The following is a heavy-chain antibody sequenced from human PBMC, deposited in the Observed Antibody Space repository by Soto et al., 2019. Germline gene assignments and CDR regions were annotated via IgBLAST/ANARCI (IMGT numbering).Heavy chain of an antibody. CDR2: IYYSGST. CDR1: GGSISSGGYY. V-gene: IGHV4-31*03. CDR3: ARGVFTVTTAYYYYMDV. J-gene: IGHJ6*03. Sequence: QVQLQESGPGLVKPSQTLSLTCTVSGGSISSGGYYWSWIRQHPGKGLEGIGYIYYSGSTYYNPSLKSRVTISVDTSKNQFSLKLSSVTAADTAVYYCARGVFTVTTAYYYYMDVWGKGTTVTVSS. D-gene: IGHD4-17*01.